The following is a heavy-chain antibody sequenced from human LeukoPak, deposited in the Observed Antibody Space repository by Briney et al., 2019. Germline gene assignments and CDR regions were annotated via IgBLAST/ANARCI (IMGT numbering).Heavy chain of an antibody. V-gene: IGHV3-23*01. Sequence: PGGSLRLSCAASGFTFSSYAMSWVRQAPGKGLEWVSAISGSGGSTYYADSVKGRFTISRDNAKNSLYLQMNSLRAEDTAVYYCARNLRATYIAAAGTNAFDIWGQGTMVTVSS. CDR1: GFTFSSYA. D-gene: IGHD6-13*01. CDR3: ARNLRATYIAAAGTNAFDI. CDR2: ISGSGGST. J-gene: IGHJ3*02.